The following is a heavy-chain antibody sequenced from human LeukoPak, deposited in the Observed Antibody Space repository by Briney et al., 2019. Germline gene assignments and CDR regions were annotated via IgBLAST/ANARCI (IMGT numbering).Heavy chain of an antibody. CDR2: IYYSGST. J-gene: IGHJ4*02. V-gene: IGHV4-31*03. D-gene: IGHD3-22*01. CDR3: ATSSSGYYPYFDY. Sequence: SQTLSLTCTVSGGSISSGGYYWSWIRQHPGKGLEWIGYIYYSGSTYYNPSLKSRVTVSVDTSKNQFSLKLSSVTAADTAVYYCATSSSGYYPYFDYWGQGTLVTVSS. CDR1: GGSISSGGYY.